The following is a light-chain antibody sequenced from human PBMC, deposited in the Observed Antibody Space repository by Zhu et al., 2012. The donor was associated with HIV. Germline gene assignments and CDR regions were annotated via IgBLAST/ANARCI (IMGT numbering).Light chain of an antibody. Sequence: ETVMTQSPATLSLSPGERVTLSCRASQSVSNYLAWYQQKPGQAPRLLIYGASTRATDIPSRFSGSGSGTEFTLTINSLQSEDFAVYYCQQYDRWPRYTFGQGTKLEIK. V-gene: IGKV3-15*01. CDR3: QQYDRWPRYT. CDR1: QSVSNY. CDR2: GAS. J-gene: IGKJ2*01.